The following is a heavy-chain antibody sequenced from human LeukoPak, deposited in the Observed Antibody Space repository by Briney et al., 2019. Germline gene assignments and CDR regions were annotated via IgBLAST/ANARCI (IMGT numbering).Heavy chain of an antibody. V-gene: IGHV4-34*01. D-gene: IGHD2-2*01. Sequence: SETLSLTCAVYGGSFSGYYWSWIRQPPGKGLEWIGEINHSGSTNYNPSLKSRVTISVDTSKNQFPLKLSSVAAADTAVYYCARSPIVGVPAATYYFDYWGQGTLVTVSS. CDR1: GGSFSGYY. CDR3: ARSPIVGVPAATYYFDY. CDR2: INHSGST. J-gene: IGHJ4*02.